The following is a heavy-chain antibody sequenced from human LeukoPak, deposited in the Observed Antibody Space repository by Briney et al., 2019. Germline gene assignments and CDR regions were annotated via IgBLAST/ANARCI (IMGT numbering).Heavy chain of an antibody. Sequence: GASVKVTCMASGYTLIYYYLHWVRQPPAQGLAGMGWINPNTGGTKYAQEFQGRVAMTRDTSISTAYMELSRLRSDDTAVYYCARDRAPRVTSTMDVWGKGTTVTVSS. CDR2: INPNTGGT. CDR3: ARDRAPRVTSTMDV. CDR1: GYTLIYYY. V-gene: IGHV1-2*02. D-gene: IGHD4-11*01. J-gene: IGHJ6*03.